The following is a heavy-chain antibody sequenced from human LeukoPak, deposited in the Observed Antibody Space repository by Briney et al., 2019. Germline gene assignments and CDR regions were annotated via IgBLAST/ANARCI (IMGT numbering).Heavy chain of an antibody. J-gene: IGHJ5*02. CDR1: GYTFTGYY. D-gene: IGHD2-2*01. CDR2: INPNSGGT. Sequence: GASVKVSCKASGYTFTGYYMHRVRQAPGQGLEWMGWINPNSGGTTYAQKCQGRVTMTRDTSTTTAYMELRRLRSDDTAVYYCARAPYGDIVVVPAGDWFDPWGQGTLVTVSS. CDR3: ARAPYGDIVVVPAGDWFDP. V-gene: IGHV1-2*02.